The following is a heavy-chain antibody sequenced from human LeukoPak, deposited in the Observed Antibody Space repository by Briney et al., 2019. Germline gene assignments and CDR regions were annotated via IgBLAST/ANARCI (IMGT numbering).Heavy chain of an antibody. Sequence: GASVKVSCKASGYTFTGYYMHWVRQAPGQGLEWMGWINPNSGGTNYAQKFQGSVTMTRDTSISTAYMELSSLRCDDTTADYYARGGRSNTVTTENWFDPWGQGTLVTVSS. D-gene: IGHD4-17*01. V-gene: IGHV1-2*02. CDR1: GYTFTGYY. CDR2: INPNSGGT. CDR3: ARGGRSNTVTTENWFDP. J-gene: IGHJ5*02.